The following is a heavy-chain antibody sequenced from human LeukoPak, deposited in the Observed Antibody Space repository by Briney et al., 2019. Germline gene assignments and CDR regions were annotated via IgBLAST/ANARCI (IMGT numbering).Heavy chain of an antibody. CDR1: GFTFSSYS. CDR2: IYTGGTT. J-gene: IGHJ4*02. V-gene: IGHV3-66*01. CDR3: ARDSSSYYFDY. Sequence: PGGSLRLSCADSGFTFSSYSMNWVRQAPGEGLEWDSIIYTGGTTHDADSLKDRITISRDDSINTLYLQMNSLRAEDTAVYYCARDSSSYYFDYWGQGTLVTVSS. D-gene: IGHD6-6*01.